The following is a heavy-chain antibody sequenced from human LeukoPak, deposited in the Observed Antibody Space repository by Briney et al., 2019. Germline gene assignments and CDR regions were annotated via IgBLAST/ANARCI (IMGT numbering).Heavy chain of an antibody. V-gene: IGHV3-48*03. Sequence: GGSLRLSCAASGFTFSSYEMNWVRQAPGKGLEWVSYISSSGSTIYYADSVKGRFTISRDNAKNSLYLQMNSLRAEDTAVYYCARDMVRGVTTTVNWFDPWGQGTLVTVSS. J-gene: IGHJ5*02. CDR2: ISSSGSTI. D-gene: IGHD3-10*01. CDR3: ARDMVRGVTTTVNWFDP. CDR1: GFTFSSYE.